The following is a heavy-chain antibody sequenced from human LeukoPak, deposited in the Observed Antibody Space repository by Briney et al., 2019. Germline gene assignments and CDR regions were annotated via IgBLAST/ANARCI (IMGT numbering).Heavy chain of an antibody. D-gene: IGHD3-22*01. CDR2: IIPIFGTA. CDR1: GYAFTNFG. CDR3: ARVSKAYYYDSSLAY. V-gene: IGHV1-69*13. J-gene: IGHJ4*02. Sequence: ASVKVSCKASGYAFTNFGISWVRQAPGQGLEWMGGIIPIFGTANYAQKFQGRVTITADESTSTAYMELSSLRSEDTAVYYCARVSKAYYYDSSLAYWGQGTLVTVSS.